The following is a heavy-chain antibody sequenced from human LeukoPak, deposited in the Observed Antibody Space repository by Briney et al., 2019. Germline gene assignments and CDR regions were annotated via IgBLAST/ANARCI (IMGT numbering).Heavy chain of an antibody. CDR3: ARGRYYYGSGKDY. CDR1: GGSFSGYY. CDR2: INHSGST. Sequence: SETLSLNCAVYGGSFSGYYWSWSRQPPGKGLEWIGEINHSGSTNYNPSLKSRVTISVDTSKNQFSLKLSSVTAADTAVYYCARGRYYYGSGKDYWGQGTLVTVSS. J-gene: IGHJ4*02. D-gene: IGHD3-10*01. V-gene: IGHV4-34*01.